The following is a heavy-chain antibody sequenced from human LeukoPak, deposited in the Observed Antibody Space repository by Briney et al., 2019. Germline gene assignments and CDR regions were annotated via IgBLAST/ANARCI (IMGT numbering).Heavy chain of an antibody. J-gene: IGHJ3*02. Sequence: GGSLRLSCAASGFTFDDYIMHWVRQAPGKGLEWVSLISWDGDTTYYADSVKGRFTISRDNSKNSLYLLMSSLTTEDTALYYCAKARGLIGGAFDIWGRGTMVTVSS. D-gene: IGHD3-22*01. CDR1: GFTFDDYI. CDR2: ISWDGDTT. V-gene: IGHV3-43*01. CDR3: AKARGLIGGAFDI.